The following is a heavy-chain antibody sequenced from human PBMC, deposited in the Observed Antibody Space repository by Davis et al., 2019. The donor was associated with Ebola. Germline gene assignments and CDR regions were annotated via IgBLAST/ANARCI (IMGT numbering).Heavy chain of an antibody. J-gene: IGHJ5*02. D-gene: IGHD6-13*01. CDR2: MNPNSGNT. CDR1: GYTFTNYD. V-gene: IGHV1-8*01. Sequence: ASVKVSCKASGYTFTNYDVHWVRQGTGQGLEWIGWMNPNSGNTGYGQKFQGRVTMTRDKSTSTVYMELSSLRSEDTAVYYCARGEEKLVSWFDLWGQGTLVTVSS. CDR3: ARGEEKLVSWFDL.